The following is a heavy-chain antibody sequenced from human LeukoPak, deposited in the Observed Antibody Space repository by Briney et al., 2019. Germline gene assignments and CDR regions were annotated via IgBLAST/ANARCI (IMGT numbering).Heavy chain of an antibody. CDR2: INHSGST. CDR1: GGSIISYY. J-gene: IGHJ4*02. V-gene: IGHV4-34*01. D-gene: IGHD2-15*01. Sequence: KPSETLSLTCTVSGGSIISYYWSWIRQPPGKGLEWIGEINHSGSTNYNPSLKSRVTISVDTSKNQFSLKLSSVTAADTAVYYCARDGGHGYSFDYWGQGTLVTVSS. CDR3: ARDGGHGYSFDY.